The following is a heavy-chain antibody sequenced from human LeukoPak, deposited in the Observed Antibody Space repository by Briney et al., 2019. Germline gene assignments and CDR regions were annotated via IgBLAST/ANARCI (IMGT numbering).Heavy chain of an antibody. Sequence: GGSLRLSCAASGFTFSNSGMSWVRQAPGKGLERVSAISTDAGETHYADSVKGRFTISRDNSKNTVSLQMSSLRAEDTALYYCAKGSGNGYGSGPFDYWGQGTLVTVSS. D-gene: IGHD3-10*01. CDR1: GFTFSNSG. J-gene: IGHJ4*02. CDR2: ISTDAGET. CDR3: AKGSGNGYGSGPFDY. V-gene: IGHV3-23*01.